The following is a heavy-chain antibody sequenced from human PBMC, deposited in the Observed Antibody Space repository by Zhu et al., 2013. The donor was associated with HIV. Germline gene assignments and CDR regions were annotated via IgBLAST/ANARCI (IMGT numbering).Heavy chain of an antibody. CDR2: ISAYSGNT. Sequence: QVQLVQSGAEVKKPGASVKVSCKASGYSFTSYGISWVRQAPGQGLEWMGWISAYSGNTNYAQKLQGRVTMTTDTSTSTAYMELRSLRSDDTAVYYCARDKRSGSSFSYYFDYVGPGNPGPPSPQ. D-gene: IGHD2-15*01. V-gene: IGHV1-18*01. J-gene: IGHJ4*02. CDR3: ARDKRSGSSFSYYFDY. CDR1: GYSFTSYG.